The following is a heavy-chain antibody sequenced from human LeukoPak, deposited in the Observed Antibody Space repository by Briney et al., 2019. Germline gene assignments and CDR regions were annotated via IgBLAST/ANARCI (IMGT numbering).Heavy chain of an antibody. D-gene: IGHD2-2*03. J-gene: IGHJ6*03. Sequence: SETLSLTCTVSGGSISNYYWSWIRQPAGKGLEWIGRIYTSGSTNYNPSLKSRVTLSLDTSKNQFSLKLSSVTAADTAVYYCARIGYCSSTSCDMDVWGKGTTVTVSS. V-gene: IGHV4-4*07. CDR3: ARIGYCSSTSCDMDV. CDR1: GGSISNYY. CDR2: IYTSGST.